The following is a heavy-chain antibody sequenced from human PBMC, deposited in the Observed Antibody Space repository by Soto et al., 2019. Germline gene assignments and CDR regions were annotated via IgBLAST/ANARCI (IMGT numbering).Heavy chain of an antibody. J-gene: IGHJ4*02. CDR2: ISDDGSTK. CDR3: YSSGW. D-gene: IGHD6-19*01. Sequence: QVQLVESGGGVVQPGRSLRLSCAASGFTFSTFAMHWVRQAPGKGLEWVAVISDDGSTKYYADSVKGRFTISRDNSKNTMYPEKNSIRAGDTAVYYGYSSGWWGQGTMVTVSS. CDR1: GFTFSTFA. V-gene: IGHV3-30*03.